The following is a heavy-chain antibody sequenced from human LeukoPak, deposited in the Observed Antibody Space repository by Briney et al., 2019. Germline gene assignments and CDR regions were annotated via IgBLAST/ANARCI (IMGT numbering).Heavy chain of an antibody. D-gene: IGHD6-19*01. CDR1: GGSISSGGYY. CDR3: AREPNIAVAGTTGGGWFDP. V-gene: IGHV4-31*03. J-gene: IGHJ5*02. Sequence: SETLSLTCTVSGGSISSGGYYWSWIRQHPGKGLEWIGYIYYSGSTYYNPSLKSRVTISVDTSKNQFSLKLSSVTAADTAVYYCAREPNIAVAGTTGGGWFDPWGQGTLVTVSS. CDR2: IYYSGST.